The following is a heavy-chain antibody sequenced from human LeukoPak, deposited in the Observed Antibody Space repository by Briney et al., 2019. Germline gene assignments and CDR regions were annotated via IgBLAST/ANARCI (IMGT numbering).Heavy chain of an antibody. CDR2: ISGSGGST. Sequence: GGSLRLSCAASGFTFSSYAVSWVRQAPGKGLEWVSSISGSGGSTYSADSVKGRFTISRDNSKNTLYLQMNSLRAEGAALYYCAKDRSCTNDICHGDFDYWGQGTLVTVSS. CDR1: GFTFSSYA. CDR3: AKDRSCTNDICHGDFDY. D-gene: IGHD2-8*01. J-gene: IGHJ4*02. V-gene: IGHV3-23*01.